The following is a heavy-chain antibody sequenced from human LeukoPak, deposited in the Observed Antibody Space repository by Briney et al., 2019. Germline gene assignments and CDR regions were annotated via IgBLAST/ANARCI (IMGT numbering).Heavy chain of an antibody. CDR3: AREGPVVGAHLLWAFDI. D-gene: IGHD1-26*01. J-gene: IGHJ3*02. Sequence: GSSVKVSCKASGGTFSSYAISWVRQAPGQGLEWMGGINPIFGTANYAQKFQGRATITADESTSTAYMELSSLRSEDTAVYYCAREGPVVGAHLLWAFDIWGQGTMVTVSS. V-gene: IGHV1-69*01. CDR2: INPIFGTA. CDR1: GGTFSSYA.